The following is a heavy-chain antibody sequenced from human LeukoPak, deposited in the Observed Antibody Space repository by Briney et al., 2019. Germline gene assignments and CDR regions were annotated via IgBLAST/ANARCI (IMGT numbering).Heavy chain of an antibody. CDR3: ARSDVVVPAAMVDY. J-gene: IGHJ4*02. CDR2: ISAYSGNT. CDR1: GYTFTSYG. D-gene: IGHD2-2*01. V-gene: IGHV1-18*04. Sequence: ASVKVSCKASGYTFTSYGISWVRQAPGQGLEWVEGISAYSGNTNNAQKLQGRVTMTTDTSTSKAYMGLGNLRSYDTAVYYLARSDVVVPAAMVDYWGQGTLGTVSS.